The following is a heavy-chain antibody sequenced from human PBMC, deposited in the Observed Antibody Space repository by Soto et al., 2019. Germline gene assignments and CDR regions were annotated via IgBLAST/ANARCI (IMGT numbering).Heavy chain of an antibody. CDR2: ISSFNGNT. CDR3: ARDSGAEVVAPPEARYLDV. CDR1: GFTFTNYG. J-gene: IGHJ6*03. Sequence: QVNLVQSGAEVKRPGASVKISCKASGFTFTNYGFSWVRLAPGQGLEWLGWISSFNGNTNYPQKKQGRITTTTDTSTTTVYMELRSMTPDDTAVYFCARDSGAEVVAPPEARYLDVWGKGTTFTVSS. V-gene: IGHV1-18*01. D-gene: IGHD6-25*01.